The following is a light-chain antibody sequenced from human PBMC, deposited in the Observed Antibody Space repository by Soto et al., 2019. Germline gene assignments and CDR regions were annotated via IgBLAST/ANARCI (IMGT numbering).Light chain of an antibody. CDR2: LGS. CDR3: MQALQIPIT. CDR1: QSLLHSNGNNY. J-gene: IGKJ5*01. Sequence: ILVDPAPLPPPVTPGGAGSTSCRASQSLLHSNGNNYLDWYLQRPGQSPQLLIHLGSNRASGVPDRFSGSGSGTDFTLKISRVEAEDVGVYYCMQALQIPITFGQGTRLEIK. V-gene: IGKV2-28*01.